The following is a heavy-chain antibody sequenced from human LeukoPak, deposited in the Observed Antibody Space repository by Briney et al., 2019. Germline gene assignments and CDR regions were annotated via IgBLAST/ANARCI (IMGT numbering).Heavy chain of an antibody. CDR3: ARDFTMIVASGNAFDI. Sequence: GGSLRLSCAASGFTVSSNYMSWVRQAPGKGLEWVSVIYSGGSTYYADSVKGRFTISRDNSKNTLYLQMNSLRAEDTAVYYCARDFTMIVASGNAFDIWGQGTMVTVSS. J-gene: IGHJ3*02. V-gene: IGHV3-53*01. D-gene: IGHD3-22*01. CDR2: IYSGGST. CDR1: GFTVSSNY.